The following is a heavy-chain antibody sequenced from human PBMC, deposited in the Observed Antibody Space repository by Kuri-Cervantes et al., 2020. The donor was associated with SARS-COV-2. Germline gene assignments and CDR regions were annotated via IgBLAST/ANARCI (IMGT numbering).Heavy chain of an antibody. D-gene: IGHD7-27*01. V-gene: IGHV3-30*02. CDR1: GFTFTNYG. Sequence: GESLKISCAASGFTFTNYGLHWVRQAPGQGLEWVAFIRHDGSNKYYADSVKGRFTISRDNARNSLYLQMSSLRAEDTAVYYCARDLRLGKSLDYWGQGTLVTVSS. CDR3: ARDLRLGKSLDY. CDR2: IRHDGSNK. J-gene: IGHJ4*02.